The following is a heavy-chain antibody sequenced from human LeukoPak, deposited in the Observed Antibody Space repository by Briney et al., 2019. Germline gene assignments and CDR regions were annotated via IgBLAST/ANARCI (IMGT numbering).Heavy chain of an antibody. Sequence: GGSLRLSCAASGFTFSDYYMSWVRQAPGKGLEWVSFLSGSGEIIYYADSVKGRFTISRDNAKNSLYLQMNSLRAEDTAVYHCARAGQNNWFDPWGQGTLVTVSS. CDR1: GFTFSDYY. V-gene: IGHV3-11*01. CDR3: ARAGQNNWFDP. CDR2: LSGSGEII. J-gene: IGHJ5*02.